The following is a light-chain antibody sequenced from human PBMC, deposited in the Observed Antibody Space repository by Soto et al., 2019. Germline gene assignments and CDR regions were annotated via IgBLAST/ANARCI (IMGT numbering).Light chain of an antibody. CDR1: SSNVGIDY. CDR3: AVWDLRLSRDV. Sequence: QSVLTQPPSASGAPGQKVTISCSGSSSNVGIDYVYWYQQLPGTAPKLLIYCNNQRPSGVPDRFSGSKSGTSASLAISGRLSEDEADYYCAVWDLRLSRDVFGTGTKVTVL. J-gene: IGLJ1*01. CDR2: CNN. V-gene: IGLV1-47*02.